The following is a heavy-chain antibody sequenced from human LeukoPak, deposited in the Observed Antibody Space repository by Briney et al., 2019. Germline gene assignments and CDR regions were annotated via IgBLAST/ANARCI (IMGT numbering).Heavy chain of an antibody. CDR1: GGSFSGYY. J-gene: IGHJ4*02. D-gene: IGHD3-3*01. Sequence: SETLSLTCAVYGGSFSGYYWSWIRQPPEKGLEWIGEINHSGSTNYNPSLKSRVTISVDTSKNQFSLKLSSVTAADTAVYYCARSNIRFLEWLSHWGQGTLVTVSS. CDR2: INHSGST. V-gene: IGHV4-34*01. CDR3: ARSNIRFLEWLSH.